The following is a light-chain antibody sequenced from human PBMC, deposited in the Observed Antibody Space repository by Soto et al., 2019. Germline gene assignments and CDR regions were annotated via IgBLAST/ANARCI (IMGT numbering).Light chain of an antibody. Sequence: AIRMTQSPSSLSASTGDRVTITFRASQGISSYLAWYQQKPGKAPKLLIYAASTLQSGVPSRFSGSGSGTDFTLTISCLQSEDFATYYCQQSYSTPVTFGQGTKVDIK. CDR3: QQSYSTPVT. CDR1: QGISSY. V-gene: IGKV1-8*01. CDR2: AAS. J-gene: IGKJ1*01.